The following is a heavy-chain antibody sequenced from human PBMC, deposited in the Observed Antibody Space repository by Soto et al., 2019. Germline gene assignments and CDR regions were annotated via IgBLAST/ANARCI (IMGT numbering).Heavy chain of an antibody. Sequence: PRLSCAASGFTFTSYGMHWVRQAPGKGLEWVAVIWYDGSNKYCADSVKGRFTISRGNSKNTLYLQVNSLRAEDTAVYYCASHYRSGCSCFPYYFDYWGQGTLVTVSS. CDR1: GFTFTSYG. V-gene: IGHV3-33*01. CDR2: IWYDGSNK. D-gene: IGHD2-15*01. J-gene: IGHJ4*02. CDR3: ASHYRSGCSCFPYYFDY.